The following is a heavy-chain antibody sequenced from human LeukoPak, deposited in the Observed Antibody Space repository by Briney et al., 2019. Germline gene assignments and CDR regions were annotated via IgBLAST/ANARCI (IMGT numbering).Heavy chain of an antibody. D-gene: IGHD6-13*01. CDR1: GGTFSSYA. V-gene: IGHV1-69*06. CDR3: ARVVGYSSSSNWFVP. J-gene: IGHJ5*02. CDR2: IIPIFGTA. Sequence: SVKVSCKASGGTFSSYAISWVRQAPGQGLEWMGGIIPIFGTANYAQKFQGRVTITADKSTSTAYMELSSLRSEDTAVYYCARVVGYSSSSNWFVPWGQGTLVTVSS.